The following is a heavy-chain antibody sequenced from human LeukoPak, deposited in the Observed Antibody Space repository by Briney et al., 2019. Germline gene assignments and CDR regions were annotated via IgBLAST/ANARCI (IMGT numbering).Heavy chain of an antibody. CDR3: ARDPDSSGSFDY. V-gene: IGHV3-30*04. CDR1: GFNFSSYA. J-gene: IGHJ4*02. D-gene: IGHD6-19*01. CDR2: ISYDGSNK. Sequence: GGSLRLSCAASGFNFSSYAMHWVRQAPGKGLEWVAVISYDGSNKYYADSVKGRFTISRDNSKNTLYLQMNSLRAEDTAVYYCARDPDSSGSFDYWGQGTLVTVSS.